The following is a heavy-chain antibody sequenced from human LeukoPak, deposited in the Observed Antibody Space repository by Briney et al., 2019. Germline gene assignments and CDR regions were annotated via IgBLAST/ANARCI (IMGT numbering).Heavy chain of an antibody. CDR2: ISSSSSYI. V-gene: IGHV3-21*01. J-gene: IGHJ4*02. Sequence: PGGSLRLSCAASGFTVSSNYMSWVRQAPGKGLEWVSSISSSSSYIYYADSVKGRFTISRDNAKNSLYLQMNSLRAEDTAVYYCARDAGTGYYDYWGQGTLVTVSS. CDR1: GFTVSSNY. CDR3: ARDAGTGYYDY. D-gene: IGHD3/OR15-3a*01.